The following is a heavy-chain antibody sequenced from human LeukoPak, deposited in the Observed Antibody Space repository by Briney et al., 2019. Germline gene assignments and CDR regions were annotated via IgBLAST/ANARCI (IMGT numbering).Heavy chain of an antibody. J-gene: IGHJ4*02. CDR3: AKDPQKILYFFEN. CDR1: GFTFSSYW. CDR2: INSDGSST. V-gene: IGHV3-74*01. Sequence: GGSLRLSCAASGFTFSSYWMHWVRQAPGKGLVWVSRINSDGSSTSYADSVKGRFTISRDNAKNTLYLQMNSLRVEDTAVYYCAKDPQKILYFFENWGQGTLVAVSS.